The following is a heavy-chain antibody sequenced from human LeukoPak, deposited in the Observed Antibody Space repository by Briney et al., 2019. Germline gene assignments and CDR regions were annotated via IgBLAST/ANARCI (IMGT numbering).Heavy chain of an antibody. V-gene: IGHV5-51*01. CDR1: GYSFTSYW. D-gene: IGHD6-13*01. CDR2: IYPGDSDT. Sequence: GESLKISCKGSGYSFTSYWIGWVRQMPGKGLEWMGIIYPGDSDTRYSPSFQGQVTISADKSISTAYLQWSSLKASDTAMYYCARHPFAAAGTLMVDYWGQGTLVTVSS. CDR3: ARHPFAAAGTLMVDY. J-gene: IGHJ4*02.